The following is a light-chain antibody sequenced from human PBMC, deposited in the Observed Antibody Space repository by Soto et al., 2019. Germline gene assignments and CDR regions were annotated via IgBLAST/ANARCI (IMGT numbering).Light chain of an antibody. Sequence: DIQMTQSPSSLSASAGDRVTITCRASQGIRNNLAWYQQKPGKVPKVLIYAASTLQSGVPSRFSGSGSGTEFTLTITSLQPEDVATYYCQKYFSVPFTFGPGTKVDI. CDR1: QGIRNN. V-gene: IGKV1-27*01. CDR3: QKYFSVPFT. J-gene: IGKJ3*01. CDR2: AAS.